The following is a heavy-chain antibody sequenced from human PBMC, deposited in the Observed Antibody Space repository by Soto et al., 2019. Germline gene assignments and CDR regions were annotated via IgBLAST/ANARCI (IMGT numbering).Heavy chain of an antibody. V-gene: IGHV1-69*06. D-gene: IGHD2-2*01. CDR3: ARSVSFRYQLLKRGMDV. CDR1: GGTFSSYA. CDR2: IIPIFGTA. Sequence: GASVKVSCKASGGTFSSYAISWVRQAPGQGLEWMGGIIPIFGTANYAQKFQGRVTITADKSTSTAYMELSSLRSEDTAVYYCARSVSFRYQLLKRGMDVWGQGTTVTVSS. J-gene: IGHJ6*02.